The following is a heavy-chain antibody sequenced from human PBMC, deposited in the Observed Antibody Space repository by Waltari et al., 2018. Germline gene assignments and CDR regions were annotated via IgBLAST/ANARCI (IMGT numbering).Heavy chain of an antibody. D-gene: IGHD2-2*01. J-gene: IGHJ5*02. Sequence: QVQLQQWGAGLLKPSETLSLTCAVYGGSSSGSYWSWIRQPPGKGLEWIGEINHSGSPNYNPSLKSRVTISVDTSKNQFSLKLSSVTAADTAVYYCARSRYCSSTSCSRRNWFDPGAREPWSPSPQ. CDR3: ARSRYCSSTSCSRRNWFDP. CDR1: GGSSSGSY. CDR2: INHSGSP. V-gene: IGHV4-34*01.